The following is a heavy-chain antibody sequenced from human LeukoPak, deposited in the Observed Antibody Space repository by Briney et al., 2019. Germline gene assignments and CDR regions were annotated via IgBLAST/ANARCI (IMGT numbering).Heavy chain of an antibody. D-gene: IGHD6-13*01. J-gene: IGHJ4*02. CDR1: GFAFFNHW. Sequence: GGSLRLSCTASGFAFFNHWMHWVRQAPGKGLVWVSRIDPDGSTTDYADSVKGRVTISRDNAKNTLYLQMNSLRAEDAAVYYCAKRGAAAGAQHFDYWGQGTLVTVSS. CDR2: IDPDGSTT. V-gene: IGHV3-74*01. CDR3: AKRGAAAGAQHFDY.